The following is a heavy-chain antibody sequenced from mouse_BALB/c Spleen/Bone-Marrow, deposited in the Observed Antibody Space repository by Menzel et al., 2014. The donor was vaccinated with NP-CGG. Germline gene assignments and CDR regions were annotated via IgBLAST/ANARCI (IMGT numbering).Heavy chain of an antibody. CDR1: GFTFSTYG. CDR3: TRQRNWDHYAMDY. J-gene: IGHJ4*01. CDR2: ISSCGGYT. D-gene: IGHD4-1*01. V-gene: IGHV5-6*01. Sequence: EVQVVESGGDLVKPGGSLKLSCAASGFTFSTYGMSWVRQTPDKSLEWVATISSCGGYTYYPASVKGRFTISRDNANNTLYLQMSSLKSEDTAMYYCTRQRNWDHYAMDYWGQGTSVTVSS.